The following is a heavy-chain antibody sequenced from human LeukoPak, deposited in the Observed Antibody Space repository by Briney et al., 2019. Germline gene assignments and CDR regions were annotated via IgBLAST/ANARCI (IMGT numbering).Heavy chain of an antibody. CDR1: GYSFSNYD. CDR3: ARGVRYFDWYITHYYYYMDV. J-gene: IGHJ6*03. CDR2: MNPKSGNT. Sequence: GASVKVSCKGSGYSFSNYDINWVRQATGQGLEWVGWMNPKSGNTDYAQKFKGRVTFTRDTSITTAYMDLSSLRSEDTAVYYCARGVRYFDWYITHYYYYMDVWGKGTTVTVSS. V-gene: IGHV1-8*03. D-gene: IGHD3-9*01.